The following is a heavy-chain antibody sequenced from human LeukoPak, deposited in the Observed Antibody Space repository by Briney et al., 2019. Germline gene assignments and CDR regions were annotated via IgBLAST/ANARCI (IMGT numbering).Heavy chain of an antibody. Sequence: GGSLRLSCAASGFTFITYGMHWVRQAPGKGLEWVAFTRLDGRKESYGDSVKGRFTISRDNSKNTLYLQMNSLRAEDTAVYYCAKGRPGATPTPESFYFDYWGQGTLLTVSS. CDR1: GFTFITYG. V-gene: IGHV3-30*02. CDR2: TRLDGRKE. D-gene: IGHD3-16*02. CDR3: AKGRPGATPTPESFYFDY. J-gene: IGHJ4*02.